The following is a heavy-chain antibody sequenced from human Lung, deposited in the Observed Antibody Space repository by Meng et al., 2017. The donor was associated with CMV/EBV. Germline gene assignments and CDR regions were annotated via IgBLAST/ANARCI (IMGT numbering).Heavy chain of an antibody. D-gene: IGHD3-3*01. V-gene: IGHV4-34*01. CDR2: INHSGST. CDR1: GGSFSGYY. Sequence: SETLSLTCAVYGGSFSGYYWSWIRQPPGKGLEWIGEINHSGSTNYNPSLKSRVTISVDTSKNQFSLKLSSVTAADTAVYYCARGGFTYDFWSGYDFAYWGQGKXVNVAS. J-gene: IGHJ4*02. CDR3: ARGGFTYDFWSGYDFAY.